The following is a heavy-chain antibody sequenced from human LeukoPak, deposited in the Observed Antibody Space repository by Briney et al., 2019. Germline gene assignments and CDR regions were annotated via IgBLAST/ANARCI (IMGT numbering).Heavy chain of an antibody. CDR3: AKRTGKGYGYPDY. CDR1: GLTFDNFA. J-gene: IGHJ4*02. V-gene: IGHV3-23*01. CDR2: ISGSDDRT. D-gene: IGHD5-18*01. Sequence: PGGSLRLSCAASGLTFDNFAMSWVRQAPGKGLEWVSGISGSDDRTYYGDSVKGRFTISRDNANNTLYLQMNTLRAEDTAVYYCAKRTGKGYGYPDYWGQGTLVTVSS.